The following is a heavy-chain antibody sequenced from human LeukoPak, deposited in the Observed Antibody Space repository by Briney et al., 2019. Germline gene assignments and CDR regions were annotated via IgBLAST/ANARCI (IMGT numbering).Heavy chain of an antibody. CDR1: GFTFSSYG. V-gene: IGHV3-33*01. Sequence: PPGGSLRLSCAASGFTFSSYGMHWVRQAPGKGLEWVAVIWYDGSNKYYADSVKGRFTISRDNSKNTLYLQMNSLRAEDTAVYYCAREPRTNYYDSSGYLSWGQGTLVTVSS. D-gene: IGHD3-22*01. J-gene: IGHJ4*02. CDR2: IWYDGSNK. CDR3: AREPRTNYYDSSGYLS.